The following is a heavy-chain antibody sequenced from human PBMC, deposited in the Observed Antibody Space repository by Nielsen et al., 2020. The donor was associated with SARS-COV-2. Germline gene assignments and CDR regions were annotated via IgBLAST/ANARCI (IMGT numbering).Heavy chain of an antibody. CDR3: ARVPGSLTGYIDNYFDY. CDR1: GYTFTSYA. Sequence: ASVKVSCKASGYTFTSYAMNWVRQAPGQGLEWMGWINTNTGNPTYAQGFTGRFVFSLDTSVSTAYLQISSLKAEDTAVYYCARVPGSLTGYIDNYFDYWGQGTPVTVSS. V-gene: IGHV7-4-1*02. J-gene: IGHJ4*02. D-gene: IGHD3-9*01. CDR2: INTNTGNP.